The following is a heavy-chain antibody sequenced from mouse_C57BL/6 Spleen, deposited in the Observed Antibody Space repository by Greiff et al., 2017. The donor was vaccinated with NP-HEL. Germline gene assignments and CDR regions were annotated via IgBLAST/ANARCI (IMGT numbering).Heavy chain of an antibody. J-gene: IGHJ2*01. CDR3: ASGDCNYVR. CDR1: GYTFTDYY. D-gene: IGHD2-1*01. CDR2: INPYNGGT. V-gene: IGHV1-19*01. Sequence: EVQLQQSGPVLVKPGASVKMSCKASGYTFTDYYMNWVKQSHGKSLEWIGVINPYNGGTSYNQKFKGKATLTVDKSSSSDYMELNSLTSEDSAVYYWASGDCNYVRWGQGTTLTVSS.